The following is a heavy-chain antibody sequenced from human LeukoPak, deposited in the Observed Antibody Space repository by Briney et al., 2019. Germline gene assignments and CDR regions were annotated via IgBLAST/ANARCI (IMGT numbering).Heavy chain of an antibody. CDR3: AKDRSIGTYYTFDH. J-gene: IGHJ4*02. CDR2: ISASGVMT. V-gene: IGHV3-23*01. CDR1: GFTFTNYA. D-gene: IGHD1-26*01. Sequence: GGSLRLSCAASGFTFTNYAMTWVRQAPGKGLEWVSSISASGVMTYYADSVKGRCTVSRDNSKNSLYLQMSSLTAADTAVCYCAKDRSIGTYYTFDHWGQGTLVTVSS.